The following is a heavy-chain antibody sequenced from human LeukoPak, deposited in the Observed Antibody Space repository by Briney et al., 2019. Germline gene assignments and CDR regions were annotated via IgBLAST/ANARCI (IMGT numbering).Heavy chain of an antibody. D-gene: IGHD4-17*01. J-gene: IGHJ4*02. V-gene: IGHV1-24*01. Sequence: ASVKVSCKVSGYTLTELSMHWVRLAPGKGLEWMGGFDPEDGETIYAQKFQGRVTMTEDTSTDTAYMELSSLRSEDTAVYYCATVRPHDYGDYGGGSWLNYWGQGTLVTVSS. CDR3: ATVRPHDYGDYGGGSWLNY. CDR2: FDPEDGET. CDR1: GYTLTELS.